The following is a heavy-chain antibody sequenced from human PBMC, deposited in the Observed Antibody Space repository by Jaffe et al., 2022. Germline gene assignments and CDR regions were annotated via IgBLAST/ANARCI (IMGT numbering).Heavy chain of an antibody. CDR2: INHSGST. V-gene: IGHV4-34*01. Sequence: QVQLQQWGAGLLKPSETLSLTCAVYGGSFSGYYWSWIRQPPGKGLEWIGEINHSGSTNYNPSLKSRVTISVDTSKNQFSLKLSSVTAADTAVYYCARGRQLATDYWGQGTLVTVSS. J-gene: IGHJ4*02. CDR3: ARGRQLATDY. CDR1: GGSFSGYY. D-gene: IGHD6-13*01.